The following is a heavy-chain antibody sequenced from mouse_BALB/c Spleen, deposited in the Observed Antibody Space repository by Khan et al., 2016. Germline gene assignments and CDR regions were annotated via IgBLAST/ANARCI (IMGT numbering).Heavy chain of an antibody. CDR3: ARDGNYYFDY. D-gene: IGHD2-1*01. Sequence: EVELVESGGGLVKPGGSLKLSCAASGFTFSSYAMSWVRQTPEKRLEWVASISSGGSTYYPDSVKGRFTISRENARNILYLQMSSLRSEATAVYYCARDGNYYFDYWGQGTTLTVSS. CDR2: ISSGGST. CDR1: GFTFSSYA. V-gene: IGHV5-6-5*01. J-gene: IGHJ2*01.